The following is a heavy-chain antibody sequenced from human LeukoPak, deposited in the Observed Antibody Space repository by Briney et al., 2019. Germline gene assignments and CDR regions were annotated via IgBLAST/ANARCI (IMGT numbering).Heavy chain of an antibody. CDR2: INPKSGGT. CDR3: ARGADSSGISDFDY. Sequence: ASVKVSCKASGYTFTGYYMHWVRQAPGQGLEWMGRINPKSGGTNYAQKFQGRVTMTRDTSISTAYMELSRLRSDDAAVYYCARGADSSGISDFDYWGQGTLVTVSS. CDR1: GYTFTGYY. J-gene: IGHJ4*02. D-gene: IGHD6-19*01. V-gene: IGHV1-2*06.